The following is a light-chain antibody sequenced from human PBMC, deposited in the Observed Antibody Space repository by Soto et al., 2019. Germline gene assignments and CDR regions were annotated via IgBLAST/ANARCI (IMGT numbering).Light chain of an antibody. V-gene: IGKV1-12*01. CDR2: GAS. Sequence: EIPLTQSPSSVSASVLYIVTITFLASQGISTWLAWYQQKAGKAPNLLIYGASNLHSGVPSRFSGSGSGTNFTLTISSLQPEDFATYYCQQANSFPITFGQGTRLEIK. J-gene: IGKJ5*01. CDR3: QQANSFPIT. CDR1: QGISTW.